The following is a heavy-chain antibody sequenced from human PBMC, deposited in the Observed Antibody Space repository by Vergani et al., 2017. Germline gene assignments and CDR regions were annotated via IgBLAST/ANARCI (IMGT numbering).Heavy chain of an antibody. CDR3: ATKSCGTPGCQIGYFRE. CDR1: GFTSSYYG. J-gene: IGHJ1*01. D-gene: IGHD1-1*01. V-gene: IGHV3-30*03. CDR2: ISYDGTQK. Sequence: QVHLVESGGGVVQPGMSLRLSCVVSGFTSSYYGMHWVRQAPGKGLEGVAVISYDGTQKYYADSVKGRFTISRDNSKSTLYLQMNSLRTEDTAVYYCATKSCGTPGCQIGYFREWGQGTLVTVSS.